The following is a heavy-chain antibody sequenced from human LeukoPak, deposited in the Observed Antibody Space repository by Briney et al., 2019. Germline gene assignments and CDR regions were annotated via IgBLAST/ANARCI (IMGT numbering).Heavy chain of an antibody. D-gene: IGHD2-15*01. Sequence: PSETLSLTCAVSGSSISSGYYWGWIRQPPGKGLEWIGSIYHSGSTYYNPSLKSRVTTSVDTSKNQFSLKLSSVTAADTAVYYCARGGTTPYYFDDWGQGTLVTVSS. CDR2: IYHSGST. V-gene: IGHV4-38-2*01. J-gene: IGHJ4*02. CDR1: GSSISSGYY. CDR3: ARGGTTPYYFDD.